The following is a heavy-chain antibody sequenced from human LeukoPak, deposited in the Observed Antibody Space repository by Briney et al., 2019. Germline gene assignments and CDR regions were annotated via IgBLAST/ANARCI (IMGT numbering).Heavy chain of an antibody. CDR1: GGSLSGYY. V-gene: IGHV4-34*01. J-gene: IGHJ3*02. Sequence: SETLSLTCAVYGGSLSGYYWSWIRRPPGKGLEWIGEINHSGSTNYNPSLKSRVTISVDTSKNQFSLKLSSVTAADTAVYYCARHRSYCGGDCYSGYVAHAFDIWGQGTMVTVSS. D-gene: IGHD2-21*02. CDR2: INHSGST. CDR3: ARHRSYCGGDCYSGYVAHAFDI.